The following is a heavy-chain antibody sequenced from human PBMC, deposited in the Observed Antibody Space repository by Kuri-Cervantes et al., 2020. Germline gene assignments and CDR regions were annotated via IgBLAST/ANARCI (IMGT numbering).Heavy chain of an antibody. V-gene: IGHV1-46*01. D-gene: IGHD2-2*01. CDR2: INPSGGST. CDR3: ARGHNIVVVPAAIPFDY. Sequence: ASVKVSCKASGYTFTGYYMHWVRQAPGQGLEWMGIINPSGGSTSYAQKFQGRVTMTRDTSTSTVYMELSSLRSEDTAVYYCARGHNIVVVPAAIPFDYWGQGTLVTVSS. CDR1: GYTFTGYY. J-gene: IGHJ4*02.